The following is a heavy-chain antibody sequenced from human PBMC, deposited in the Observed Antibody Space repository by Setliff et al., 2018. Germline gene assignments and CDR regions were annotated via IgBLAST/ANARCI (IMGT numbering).Heavy chain of an antibody. CDR3: ARDHNWNLPGYYYYYMDV. CDR2: IIPIFGTA. J-gene: IGHJ6*03. D-gene: IGHD1-20*01. V-gene: IGHV1-69*06. Sequence: SVKVSCKASGGTFSSYAISWVRQAPGQGLEWMGRIIPIFGTANYAQKFQGRVTITADKSTSTAYMEQSSLRSEDTAVYYCARDHNWNLPGYYYYYMDVWGKGTTVTVSS. CDR1: GGTFSSYA.